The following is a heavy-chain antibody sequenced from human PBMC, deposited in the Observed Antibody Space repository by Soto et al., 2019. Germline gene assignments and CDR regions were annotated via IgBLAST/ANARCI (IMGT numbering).Heavy chain of an antibody. D-gene: IGHD6-19*01. J-gene: IGHJ3*02. Sequence: GGSLRLSCAASGFTFSSYSMNWVRQAPGKGLEWVSSISSSSSYIYYADSVKGQFTISRDNAKNSLYLQMNSLRAEDTAVYYCVWQWLVREDAFDIWGQGTMVTVSS. CDR2: ISSSSSYI. V-gene: IGHV3-21*01. CDR3: VWQWLVREDAFDI. CDR1: GFTFSSYS.